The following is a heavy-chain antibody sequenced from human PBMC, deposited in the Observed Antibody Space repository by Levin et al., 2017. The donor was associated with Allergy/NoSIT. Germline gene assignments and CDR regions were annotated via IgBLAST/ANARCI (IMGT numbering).Heavy chain of an antibody. CDR3: AREYSSSWSPNWFDP. CDR2: INPSGGST. Sequence: GGSLRLSCKASGYTFTSYYMHWVRQAPGQGLEWMGIINPSGGSTSYAQKFQGRVTMTRDTSTSTVYMELSSLRSEDTAVYYCAREYSSSWSPNWFDPWGQGTLVTVSS. D-gene: IGHD6-13*01. J-gene: IGHJ5*02. V-gene: IGHV1-46*01. CDR1: GYTFTSYY.